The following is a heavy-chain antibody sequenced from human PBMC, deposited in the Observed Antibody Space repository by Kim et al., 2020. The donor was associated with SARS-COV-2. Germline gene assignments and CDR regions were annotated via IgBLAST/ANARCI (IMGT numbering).Heavy chain of an antibody. J-gene: IGHJ4*02. CDR3: ARRRDGYAEF. D-gene: IGHD2-2*01. Sequence: ASVKVSCKASGYTFTRYYMHWVRQAPGQGLEWIGIINTSGDTTTYAQKFQDRVTITRDTSTSTDYMELSSLRSEDTAVYYCARRRDGYAEFWGQGTLVPVSS. CDR1: GYTFTRYY. V-gene: IGHV1-46*01. CDR2: INTSGDTT.